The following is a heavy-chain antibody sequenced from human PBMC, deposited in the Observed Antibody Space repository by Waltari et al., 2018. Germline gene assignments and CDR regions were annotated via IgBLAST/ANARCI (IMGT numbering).Heavy chain of an antibody. D-gene: IGHD3-3*02. Sequence: QVQLVQSGAEVKKPGASVKVSCRTSGDTFSSYFIFWVRQAPGQGLEWMGIINPSDGGTNEPQKFQDRVTMTRDTSTSTVYMELRSLRSEDTAVYYCTRDKLDYYNGMDVWGQGTTVTVSS. J-gene: IGHJ6*02. CDR1: GDTFSSYF. V-gene: IGHV1-46*03. CDR3: TRDKLDYYNGMDV. CDR2: INPSDGGT.